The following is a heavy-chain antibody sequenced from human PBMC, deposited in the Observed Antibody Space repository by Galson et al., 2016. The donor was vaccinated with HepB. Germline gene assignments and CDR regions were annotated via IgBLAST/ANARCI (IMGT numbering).Heavy chain of an antibody. J-gene: IGHJ4*02. CDR1: GFTFDDYG. D-gene: IGHD3-22*01. CDR2: INRNGRTT. Sequence: SLRLSCAASGFTFDDYGMSWVRQAPGKGLEWVSGINRNGRTTIYADSVKGRFTISRDNAKNSLYLQMNSLRVEDTAFYHCARIDFDSSGYGYWGQGTLVTVSS. CDR3: ARIDFDSSGYGY. V-gene: IGHV3-20*01.